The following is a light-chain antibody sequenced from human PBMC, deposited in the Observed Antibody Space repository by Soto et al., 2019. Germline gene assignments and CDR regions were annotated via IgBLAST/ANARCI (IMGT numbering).Light chain of an antibody. Sequence: IVLIQSASTLSGSPGERATLSCRASQSVSSNLAWHQQRHGQAPRLLIYGASTRATGVPARFSGGGYGTEFTLTITSLQSEDFAVYWCQQYNNWPLTFGPGTRLEIK. CDR3: QQYNNWPLT. J-gene: IGKJ5*01. V-gene: IGKV3D-15*01. CDR1: QSVSSN. CDR2: GAS.